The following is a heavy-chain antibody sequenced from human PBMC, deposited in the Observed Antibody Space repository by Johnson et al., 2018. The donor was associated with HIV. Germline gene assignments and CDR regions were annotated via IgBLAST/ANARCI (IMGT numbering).Heavy chain of an antibody. CDR2: ISSGGNSI. CDR1: GFTFSDYY. D-gene: IGHD5-12*01. J-gene: IGHJ3*02. V-gene: IGHV3-11*04. CDR3: ARLVATKDYAFDI. Sequence: VESGGGLVKPGGSLRLSCAASGFTFSDYYMSWIRQAPGKGLEWVSYISSGGNSIYYADSVKGRFTISRDNAKNSLFLQMNSLTAEATAVYYCARLVATKDYAFDIWGQGTLVTVSS.